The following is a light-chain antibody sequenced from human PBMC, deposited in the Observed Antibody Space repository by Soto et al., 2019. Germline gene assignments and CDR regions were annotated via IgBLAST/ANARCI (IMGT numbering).Light chain of an antibody. J-gene: IGKJ1*01. CDR2: LGS. V-gene: IGKV2-28*01. CDR1: QSLLHSDGKTY. CDR3: MQALESPWT. Sequence: DIVMTQTPLSLSVTPGQPASISCKSSQSLLHSDGKTYLYWYLQKPGQSPQLLIYLGSNRASGVPDRFSGSGSGTDFTLKISRVEAEDVGVYYCMQALESPWTFGQGTKV.